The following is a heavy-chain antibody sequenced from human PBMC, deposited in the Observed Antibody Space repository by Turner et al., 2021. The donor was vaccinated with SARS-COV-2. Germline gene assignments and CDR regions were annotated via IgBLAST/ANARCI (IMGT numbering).Heavy chain of an antibody. CDR1: GFTFSSYA. J-gene: IGHJ4*02. CDR2: ISGSGGST. CDR3: AKDLSGYFYY. V-gene: IGHV3-23*01. Sequence: EVQLLESGGGLVQPVASLRLACAASGFTFSSYAMSRVRQAPGQGLEWVSAISGSGGSTYYADAVKGRFTISRDNSKNPLYLQMSSLRAEDTAVYYGAKDLSGYFYYWGQGTLVTVSS. D-gene: IGHD1-26*01.